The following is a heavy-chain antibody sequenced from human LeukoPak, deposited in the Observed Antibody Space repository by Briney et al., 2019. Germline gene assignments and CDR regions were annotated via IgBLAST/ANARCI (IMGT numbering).Heavy chain of an antibody. V-gene: IGHV3-48*04. CDR2: ISSSGSTI. CDR1: GFTFSSYG. D-gene: IGHD2-21*01. J-gene: IGHJ4*02. CDR3: ARNFGRYYPDDY. Sequence: PGGSLRLSCAASGFTFSSYGMHWVRQAPGKGLVWVSYISSSGSTIYYADSVKGRFTISRDNAKNSLYLLMNSLRAEDTAVYYCARNFGRYYPDDYWGQGTLVTVSS.